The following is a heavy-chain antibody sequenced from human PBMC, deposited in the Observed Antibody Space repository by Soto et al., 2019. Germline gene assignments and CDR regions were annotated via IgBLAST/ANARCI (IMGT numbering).Heavy chain of an antibody. V-gene: IGHV3-23*01. Sequence: EVQRLESGGGLVQPGVSLSLSCAASGFTFSRYAIGWARQVPGKGLEWGEAISGSGGCTYYANSVKGRFTSSRGSSKNTLYLQMNSLRAEDTTVYYCAKDRDFSVVVAANWFDPWVQGTLVTVSS. CDR3: AKDRDFSVVVAANWFDP. J-gene: IGHJ5*02. CDR1: GFTFSRYA. CDR2: ISGSGGCT. D-gene: IGHD2-15*01.